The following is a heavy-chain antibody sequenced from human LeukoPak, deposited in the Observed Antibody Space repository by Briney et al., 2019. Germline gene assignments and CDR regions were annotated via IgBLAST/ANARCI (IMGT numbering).Heavy chain of an antibody. CDR2: ISAYNGNT. Sequence: GASVKVSCKASGYTFLSYGISWVRQAPGQGPEWMGWISAYNGNTHDAQKFQGRVTMTTDTSTGTVYMELRSLRADDTAMYYCARDSCSGGSCYVDYWGQGTLVTVSS. D-gene: IGHD2-15*01. CDR1: GYTFLSYG. J-gene: IGHJ4*02. CDR3: ARDSCSGGSCYVDY. V-gene: IGHV1-18*01.